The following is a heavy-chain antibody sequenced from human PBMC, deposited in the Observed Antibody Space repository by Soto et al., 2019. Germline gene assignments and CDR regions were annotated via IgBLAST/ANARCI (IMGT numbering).Heavy chain of an antibody. CDR1: GFTFSDYY. Sequence: QVQLVESGGGLVKPGGSLRLSCAVSGFTFSDYYMTWIRQAPGKGLEWVSYISSSTSHTNYADSVKGRFTISRDNATNSLFLQMNSLRAEYTAVYYCSRGRGAAADYFDFWGQGTLVTVSS. CDR3: SRGRGAAADYFDF. J-gene: IGHJ4*02. D-gene: IGHD6-13*01. CDR2: ISSSTSHT. V-gene: IGHV3-11*05.